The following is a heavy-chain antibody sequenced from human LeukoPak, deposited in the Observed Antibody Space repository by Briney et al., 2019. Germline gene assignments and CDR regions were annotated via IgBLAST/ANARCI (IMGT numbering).Heavy chain of an antibody. D-gene: IGHD3-22*01. CDR2: ISGSGGSI. Sequence: GGSLRLSCAASGFTFSSYAMSWVRQAPGKGLEWVSAISGSGGSIYYADSVKGRFTISGENSKNTLYLQMNSLRAEDTAVYYCAHTDSYYFDSGMVSWGQGALVTVSS. J-gene: IGHJ5*02. CDR3: AHTDSYYFDSGMVS. V-gene: IGHV3-23*01. CDR1: GFTFSSYA.